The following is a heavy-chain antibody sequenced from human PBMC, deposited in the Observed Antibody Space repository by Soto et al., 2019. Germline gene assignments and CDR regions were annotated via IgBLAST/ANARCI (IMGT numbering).Heavy chain of an antibody. Sequence: LRLSCAASGFTFSIFAMSWVRQSPGKGLEWVSTISSSSSTIYYADSVKGRFTISRDNAKNSLYLQMNSLRDEDTAVYYCARDGTRLSSWYDYWGQGTLVTVSS. CDR1: GFTFSIFA. CDR3: ARDGTRLSSWYDY. V-gene: IGHV3-48*02. CDR2: ISSSSSTI. J-gene: IGHJ4*02. D-gene: IGHD6-13*01.